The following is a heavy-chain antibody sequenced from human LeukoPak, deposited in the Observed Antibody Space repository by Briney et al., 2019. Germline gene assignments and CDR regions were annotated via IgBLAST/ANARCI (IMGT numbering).Heavy chain of an antibody. V-gene: IGHV4-34*01. CDR1: GGSFSGYY. D-gene: IGHD2-2*01. Sequence: SETLSLTCAVYGGSFSGYYWSWIRQPPGKGLEWIGEINHSGSTNYNPSLKSRVTISVDTSKNQFSLKLSSVTAADTAVYYCARVSLIVVVPAAHYGMDVWGQGTTVTVSS. J-gene: IGHJ6*02. CDR2: INHSGST. CDR3: ARVSLIVVVPAAHYGMDV.